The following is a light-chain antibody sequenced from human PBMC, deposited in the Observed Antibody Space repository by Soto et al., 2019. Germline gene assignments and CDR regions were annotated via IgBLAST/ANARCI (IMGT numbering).Light chain of an antibody. Sequence: QSVPTQPPSASGTPGQRVTISCSGSSSNIGSNTVNWYQQLPGTAPKLLIYSNDQRPSGVPDRFSGSKSGTSASLAISGLQSEDEADYYCAAWGASLNGWVFGGGTKVTVL. CDR1: SSNIGSNT. J-gene: IGLJ3*02. V-gene: IGLV1-44*01. CDR3: AAWGASLNGWV. CDR2: SND.